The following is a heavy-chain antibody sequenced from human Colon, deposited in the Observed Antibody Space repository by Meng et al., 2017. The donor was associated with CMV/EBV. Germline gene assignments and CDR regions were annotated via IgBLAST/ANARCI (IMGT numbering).Heavy chain of an antibody. V-gene: IGHV3-23*01. CDR3: ARSIYDSSGYYRAEYFEH. J-gene: IGHJ1*01. CDR2: ISGTGASS. D-gene: IGHD3-22*01. CDR1: FGDDA. Sequence: FGDDARSWVRQAPGRGLEWVSAISGTGASSYYTDSVKGRFTISRDNSKNTLSLQMNSLRVEDTGVYYCARSIYDSSGYYRAEYFEHWGQGTLVTVSS.